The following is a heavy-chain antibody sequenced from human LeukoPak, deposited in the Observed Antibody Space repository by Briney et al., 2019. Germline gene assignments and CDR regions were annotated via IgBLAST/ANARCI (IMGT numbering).Heavy chain of an antibody. Sequence: GGSLRLSCEASGFTFSHSAMTWVRQTPGKGLEWVSLISFSGNNMYYADSVRGRFTISRDNSKDTLYLQMNCLRAEDTAIYYCVRDIELSTWGLGTMVSVSS. D-gene: IGHD3-16*02. V-gene: IGHV3-23*01. CDR3: VRDIELST. CDR1: GFTFSHSA. J-gene: IGHJ3*01. CDR2: ISFSGNNM.